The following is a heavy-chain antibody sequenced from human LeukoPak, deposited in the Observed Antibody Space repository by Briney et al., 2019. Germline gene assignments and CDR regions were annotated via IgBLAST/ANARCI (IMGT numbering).Heavy chain of an antibody. CDR3: ARPLGLIPQGKYDAFDI. CDR1: GGSISSYY. J-gene: IGHJ3*02. CDR2: IYYSGST. V-gene: IGHV4-59*08. D-gene: IGHD3/OR15-3a*01. Sequence: SETLSLTCTVSGGSISSYYWSWIRQPPGKGLEWIGYIYYSGSTNYNPSLKSRVTISVDTSKNQFSLKLSSVTAADTAVYYCARPLGLIPQGKYDAFDIWGQGTMVTVSS.